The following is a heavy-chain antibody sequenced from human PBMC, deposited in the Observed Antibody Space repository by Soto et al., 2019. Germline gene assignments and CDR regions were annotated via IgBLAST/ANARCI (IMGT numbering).Heavy chain of an antibody. CDR2: IHTGGTT. CDR3: ARERAFITGTTWSWFDP. CDR1: GGSISGFY. Sequence: SLTCTVSGGSISGFYWNWFRQPAGKGLEWIGRIHTGGTTNYKPSLRSRVTMSVDTSKNQFSLKLSSVTAADTAVYYCARERAFITGTTWSWFDPWGQGTLVTVSS. J-gene: IGHJ5*02. V-gene: IGHV4-4*07. D-gene: IGHD1-20*01.